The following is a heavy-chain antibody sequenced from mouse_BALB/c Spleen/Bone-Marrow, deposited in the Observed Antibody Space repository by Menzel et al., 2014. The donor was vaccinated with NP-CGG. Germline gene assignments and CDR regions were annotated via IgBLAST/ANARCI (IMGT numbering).Heavy chain of an antibody. J-gene: IGHJ2*01. CDR2: INPSTGYT. D-gene: IGHD1-1*01. CDR1: GYTFTTYW. Sequence: VQGVESGAELAKPGASVKMSCKASGYTFTTYWMHWVEQRPGQGLEWIGYINPSTGYTEYIQKFKDKATLTADKSSSTAYMQLNSLTSEDSSVYYCVLITPVVSDYWGQGTTLTVSS. V-gene: IGHV1-7*01. CDR3: VLITPVVSDY.